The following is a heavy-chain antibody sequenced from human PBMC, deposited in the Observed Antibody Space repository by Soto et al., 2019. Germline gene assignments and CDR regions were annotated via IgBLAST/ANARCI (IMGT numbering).Heavy chain of an antibody. CDR3: ARVVILVPTASTHYYCHMDV. CDR1: GGTFSNYA. J-gene: IGHJ6*02. D-gene: IGHD2-2*01. CDR2: IIPIVGTG. V-gene: IGHV1-69*01. Sequence: QVQLVQSGAEVRKPGSSVTVSCKASGGTFSNYAISWVRQAPGPGLEWMGGIIPIVGTGSYAQKFQGRVTITADEPTTTAYIELSSLRFEDTAVYYCARVVILVPTASTHYYCHMDVWCPGTTVTVSS.